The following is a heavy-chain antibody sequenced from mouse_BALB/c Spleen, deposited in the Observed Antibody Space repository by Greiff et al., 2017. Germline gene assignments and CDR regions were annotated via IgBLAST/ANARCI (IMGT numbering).Heavy chain of an antibody. CDR1: GYTFTNYW. CDR3: ARTNTYYAMDY. Sequence: VKLMESGAELVRPGTSVKISCKASGYTFTNYWLGWVKQRPGHGLEWIGDIYPGGGYTNYNEKFKGKATLTADTSSSTAYMQLSSLTSEDSAVYFCARTNTYYAMDYWGQGTSVTVSS. J-gene: IGHJ4*01. V-gene: IGHV1-63*02. CDR2: IYPGGGYT. D-gene: IGHD1-3*01.